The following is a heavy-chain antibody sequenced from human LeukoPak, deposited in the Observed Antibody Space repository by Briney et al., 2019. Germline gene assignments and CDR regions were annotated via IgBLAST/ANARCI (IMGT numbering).Heavy chain of an antibody. J-gene: IGHJ4*02. CDR3: ASLGSYHDF. CDR2: IHSSGGS. Sequence: SETLSLTCTVSGASISNYYGSWIRQTPEKGLEWMGHIHSSGGSSYYPSLKSRLTLSIDTSRNQLSLKLPSVTAADTAVYFCASLGSYHDFWGQGALVTVSS. CDR1: GASISNYY. D-gene: IGHD1-26*01. V-gene: IGHV4-4*09.